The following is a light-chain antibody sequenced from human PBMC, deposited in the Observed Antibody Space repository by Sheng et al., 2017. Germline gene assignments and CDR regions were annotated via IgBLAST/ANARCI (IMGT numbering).Light chain of an antibody. CDR3: QQYDNVFT. V-gene: IGKV1-33*01. CDR2: DAS. CDR1: QDISNY. J-gene: IGKJ3*01. Sequence: DIQMTQSPSSLSASVGDRVTITCQASQDISNYLNLYQQKPGKAPKLLIYDASNLETGVPSRFSGSGSGTDFTFTISSLQPEDIATYYCQQYDNVFTFGLGPKWISN.